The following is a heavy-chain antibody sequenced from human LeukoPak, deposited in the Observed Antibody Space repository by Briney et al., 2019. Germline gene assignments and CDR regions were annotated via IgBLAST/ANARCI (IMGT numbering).Heavy chain of an antibody. CDR2: INPNSGGT. D-gene: IGHD5-18*01. J-gene: IGHJ3*02. V-gene: IGHV1-2*02. CDR1: GYTFTGYY. CDR3: ARGGDSYGSHDAFDI. Sequence: ASVKVSCKASGYTFTGYYMHWVRQAPGQGLEWMGWINPNSGGTNYAQKFQGRATMTRDTSISTAYMELSRLRSDDTAVYYCARGGDSYGSHDAFDIWGQGTMVTVSS.